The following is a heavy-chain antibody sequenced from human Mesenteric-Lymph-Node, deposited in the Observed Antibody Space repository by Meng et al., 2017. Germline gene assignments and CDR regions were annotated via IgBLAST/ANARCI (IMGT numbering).Heavy chain of an antibody. D-gene: IGHD6-19*01. J-gene: IGHJ4*02. V-gene: IGHV4-4*07. CDR3: AKEVFRSAWYGET. CDR1: GASVSTYT. CDR2: FYTSGNT. Sequence: QVQLQESGPGLVKPSESLSLPCCVSGASVSTYTWSWIRQSAGKGLEWIGRFYTSGNTDYNPSFKSRVTMSVDTSKNQFSLNLRSVTAADTAVYYCAKEVFRSAWYGETWGQGTLVTVSS.